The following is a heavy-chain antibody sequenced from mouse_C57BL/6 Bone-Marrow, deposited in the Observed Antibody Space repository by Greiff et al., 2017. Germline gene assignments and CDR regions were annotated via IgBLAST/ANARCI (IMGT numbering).Heavy chain of an antibody. V-gene: IGHV5-6*01. CDR2: ISSGGSYT. D-gene: IGHD1-1*01. J-gene: IGHJ3*01. CDR1: GFTFSSYG. CDR3: ARHRDYYGSSLAY. Sequence: EVKLVESGGDLVKPGGSLKLSCAASGFTFSSYGMSWVRQTPDKRLEWVATISSGGSYTYYPDSVKGRFTISRDNAKNTLYLQMSSLKSEDTAMYYCARHRDYYGSSLAYWGQGTLVTVSA.